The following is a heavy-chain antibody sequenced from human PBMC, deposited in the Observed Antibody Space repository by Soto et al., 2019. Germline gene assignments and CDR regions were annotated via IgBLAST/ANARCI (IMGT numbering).Heavy chain of an antibody. D-gene: IGHD4-17*01. Sequence: GASVKVSCKASGGTFSSYAISWVRQAPGQGLEWMGWISAYNGNTNYAQKLQGRVTMTTDTSTSTAYMELRSLRSDDTAVYYCARDKVTVTKTYYYYYYGMDVWGQGATVTVSS. CDR2: ISAYNGNT. CDR3: ARDKVTVTKTYYYYYYGMDV. CDR1: GGTFSSYA. V-gene: IGHV1-18*01. J-gene: IGHJ6*02.